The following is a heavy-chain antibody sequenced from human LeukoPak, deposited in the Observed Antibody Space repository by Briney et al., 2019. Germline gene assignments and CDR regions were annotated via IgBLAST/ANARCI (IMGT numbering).Heavy chain of an antibody. CDR1: GGSFSGYY. J-gene: IGHJ5*02. CDR3: ARFYYHYFDSSGYYGDP. CDR2: INHSGST. D-gene: IGHD3-22*01. Sequence: SETLSLTCAVYGGSFSGYYWSWIRQPPGKGLEWIGEINHSGSTNYNPSLKSRVTISVDTSKNQFSLKLSSVTAADTAVYYCARFYYHYFDSSGYYGDPWGQGTLVTVSS. V-gene: IGHV4-34*01.